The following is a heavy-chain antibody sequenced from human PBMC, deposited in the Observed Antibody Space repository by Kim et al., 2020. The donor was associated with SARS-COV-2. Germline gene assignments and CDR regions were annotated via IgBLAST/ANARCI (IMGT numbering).Heavy chain of an antibody. D-gene: IGHD4-17*01. CDR3: ARHGNRYDYGDPGLGY. J-gene: IGHJ4*02. V-gene: IGHV5-51*01. CDR1: GYSFTSYW. CDR2: IYPGDSDT. Sequence: GESLKISCKGSGYSFTSYWIGWVRQMPGKGLEWMGIIYPGDSDTRYSPSFQGQVTISADKSISTAYLQWSSLKASDTAMYYCARHGNRYDYGDPGLGYWGQGTLVTVSS.